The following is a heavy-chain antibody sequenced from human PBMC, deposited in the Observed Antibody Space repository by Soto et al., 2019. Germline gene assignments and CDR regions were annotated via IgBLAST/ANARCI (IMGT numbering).Heavy chain of an antibody. CDR2: INPNSGGT. CDR3: ARGTYYYDSSGHSDY. V-gene: IGHV1-2*02. J-gene: IGHJ4*02. Sequence: GASVKVSCKASGYTFTGYYMHWVRQAPGQGLEWMGWINPNSGGTNYAQKFQGRVTMTRDTSISTAYMELSRLRSDDTAVYYCARGTYYYDSSGHSDYWGQGTLVTVSS. D-gene: IGHD3-22*01. CDR1: GYTFTGYY.